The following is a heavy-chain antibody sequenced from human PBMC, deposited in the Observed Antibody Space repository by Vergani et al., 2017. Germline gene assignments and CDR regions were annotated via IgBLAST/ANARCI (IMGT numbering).Heavy chain of an antibody. CDR2: IYYSGST. J-gene: IGHJ4*02. Sequence: QLQLPESGPGLVKPSETLSLTCTVSGASISSSRYYWGWIRQPPGKGLEWIGNIYYSGSTYYNPSLKSRVTISVDTSKNQFSLKLTSVTAADTAVYYCARRGYSYGSPFDYWSQGILVTVSS. D-gene: IGHD5-18*01. V-gene: IGHV4-39*01. CDR3: ARRGYSYGSPFDY. CDR1: GASISSSRYY.